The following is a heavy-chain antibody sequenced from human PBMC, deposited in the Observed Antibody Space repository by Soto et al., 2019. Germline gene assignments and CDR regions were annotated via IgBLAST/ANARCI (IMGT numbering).Heavy chain of an antibody. CDR3: ARTTIVSFLFDY. D-gene: IGHD5-12*01. CDR2: IFSNGEK. V-gene: IGHV2-26*01. CDR1: GFSLSNVRMG. Sequence: SGPTLVDPTETLTLTCTVSGFSLSNVRMGVSWIRQPPGKALEWLAHIFSNGEKSYSTSLKSRLTISKDTSRGQVVLTMTDMDPVDTATYYCARTTIVSFLFDYWGQGTVVTVSS. J-gene: IGHJ4*02.